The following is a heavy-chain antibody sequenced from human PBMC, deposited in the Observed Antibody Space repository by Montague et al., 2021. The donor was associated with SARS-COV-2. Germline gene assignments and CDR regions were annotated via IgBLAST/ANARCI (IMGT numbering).Heavy chain of an antibody. CDR1: GGSISSSSYY. Sequence: SETLSLTCTVSGGSISSSSYYWGWIRQPPGKGPEWIGSIYYSGTTFYNPSLRSRVTMSVDTSKNQFSLRLSSVTAADTAVFYCAREDAGGWYSDLWGRGTLVTVSS. J-gene: IGHJ2*01. V-gene: IGHV4-39*02. CDR3: AREDAGGWYSDL. D-gene: IGHD1-1*01. CDR2: IYYSGTT.